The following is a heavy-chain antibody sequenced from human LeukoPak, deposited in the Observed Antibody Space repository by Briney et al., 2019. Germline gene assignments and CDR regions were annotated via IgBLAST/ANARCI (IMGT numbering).Heavy chain of an antibody. CDR1: GGAISSYY. Sequence: PSETLSLTCTVSGGAISSYYWSWIRQPPGKGLEWIGYIYYSGSTNYNPSLKSRVTISVDTSKNQFSLKLSSVTAADTAVYYCARALGGGFDYWGQGTLVTVSS. J-gene: IGHJ4*02. CDR2: IYYSGST. CDR3: ARALGGGFDY. D-gene: IGHD3-16*01. V-gene: IGHV4-59*01.